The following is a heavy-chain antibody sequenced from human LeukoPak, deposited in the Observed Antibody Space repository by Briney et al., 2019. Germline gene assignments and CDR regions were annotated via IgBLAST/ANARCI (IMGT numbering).Heavy chain of an antibody. CDR1: GFTFSSYW. Sequence: PGGSLRLSCAASGFTFSSYWMHWVRQAPGKGLGWVSRINSDGSSTSYADSVKGRFTISRDNAKNTLYLQMNSLRAEDTAVYYCARATSSGWYVNTVDWGQGTLVTVSS. D-gene: IGHD6-19*01. V-gene: IGHV3-74*01. J-gene: IGHJ4*02. CDR2: INSDGSST. CDR3: ARATSSGWYVNTVD.